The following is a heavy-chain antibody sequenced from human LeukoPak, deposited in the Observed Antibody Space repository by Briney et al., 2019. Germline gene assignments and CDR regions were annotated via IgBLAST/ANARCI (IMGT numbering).Heavy chain of an antibody. Sequence: ASVKVSCKASGYTFTGYYMHWVRQPPGQGLEWMGWINPNSGGTNYAQKFQGRVTMTRDTSISTAYMELSRLRSDDTAVYYCARGNTVKYYYGSGKTVNYYGMDVWGQGTTVTVSS. J-gene: IGHJ6*02. CDR2: INPNSGGT. CDR1: GYTFTGYY. CDR3: ARGNTVKYYYGSGKTVNYYGMDV. V-gene: IGHV1-2*02. D-gene: IGHD3-10*01.